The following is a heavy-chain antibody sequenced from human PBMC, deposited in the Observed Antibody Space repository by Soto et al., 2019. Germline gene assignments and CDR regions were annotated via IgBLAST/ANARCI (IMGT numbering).Heavy chain of an antibody. Sequence: SETLSLTCTVSGGSISSYYWSWIRQPPGKGLEWIGYIYYSGSTNYNPSLKSRVTISVDTSKNQFSLKLSSVTAADMAVYYCARAYQMALDYWGQGTLVTVSS. D-gene: IGHD2-2*01. CDR1: GGSISSYY. CDR2: IYYSGST. V-gene: IGHV4-59*01. J-gene: IGHJ4*02. CDR3: ARAYQMALDY.